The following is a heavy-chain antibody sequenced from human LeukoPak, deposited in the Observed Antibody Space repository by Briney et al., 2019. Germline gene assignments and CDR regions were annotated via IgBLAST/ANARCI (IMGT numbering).Heavy chain of an antibody. CDR3: AAAYGEGWFDP. CDR2: IWYDGNNK. V-gene: IGHV3-33*01. J-gene: IGHJ5*02. CDR1: GFNLSTYG. D-gene: IGHD4-17*01. Sequence: GGSLRLSCAASGFNLSTYGMHWVRQAPGKGLEWVADIWYDGNNKFYADSVKGRFTISRDNSKNTVHLQMYSLRDEDTAVYYCAAAYGEGWFDPWGPRTQVTVSS.